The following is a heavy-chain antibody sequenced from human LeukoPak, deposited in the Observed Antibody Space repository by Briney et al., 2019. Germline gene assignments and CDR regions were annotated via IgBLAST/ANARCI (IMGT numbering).Heavy chain of an antibody. D-gene: IGHD2-8*01. CDR2: IHHSGST. CDR3: AREPYCTNGVCYFPGYFDL. Sequence: SQTLSLTCTVSGYFISSGYYWGWIRQPPGKGLQWIGSIHHSGSTYYNPSLKSRVTISVDTSKNQFSLKLSSVTAADTAVYYCAREPYCTNGVCYFPGYFDLWGRGTLVTVSS. J-gene: IGHJ2*01. V-gene: IGHV4-38-2*02. CDR1: GYFISSGYY.